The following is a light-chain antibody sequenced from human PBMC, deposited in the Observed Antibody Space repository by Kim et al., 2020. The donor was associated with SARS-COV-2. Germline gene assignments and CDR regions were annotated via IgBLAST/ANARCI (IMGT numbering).Light chain of an antibody. CDR1: SLRSYF. Sequence: SSELTQDPAVSVALGQTVRITCQGDSLRSYFASWYQQKPGQAPLLVIYGKTNRPSGIPDRFSGSSSGRTASLTITGTQAEDEADYYCMSRDTDGPPYYVF. J-gene: IGLJ1*01. CDR3: MSRDTDGPPYYV. V-gene: IGLV3-19*01. CDR2: GKT.